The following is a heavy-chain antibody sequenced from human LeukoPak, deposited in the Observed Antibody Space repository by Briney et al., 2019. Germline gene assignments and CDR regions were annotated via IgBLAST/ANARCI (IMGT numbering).Heavy chain of an antibody. V-gene: IGHV3-7*01. CDR3: ARQPIYEAYFDF. J-gene: IGHJ4*02. Sequence: GGSLRLSCVASGFPFDRYWMSWVRQAPGKGLEWVANIKHDGSEKNFVDSVKGRFTISRDNTENSLFLQMNSLRADDTAVYFCARQPIYEAYFDFWGQGTLVTVSS. D-gene: IGHD3-16*01. CDR2: IKHDGSEK. CDR1: GFPFDRYW.